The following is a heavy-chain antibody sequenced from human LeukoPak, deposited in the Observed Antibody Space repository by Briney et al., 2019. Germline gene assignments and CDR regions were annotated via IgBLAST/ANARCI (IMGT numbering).Heavy chain of an antibody. CDR2: IYTSGST. J-gene: IGHJ4*02. Sequence: PSQTLSLTRTVSGGSISSGSYYWSWIRQPAGKGLEWIGRIYTSGSTNYNPSLKSRVTISLDTSKNQFSLKLSSMTAADTAVYYCANSIDFDYGDYYFDYWGQGTLVTVSS. D-gene: IGHD4-17*01. V-gene: IGHV4-61*02. CDR3: ANSIDFDYGDYYFDY. CDR1: GGSISSGSYY.